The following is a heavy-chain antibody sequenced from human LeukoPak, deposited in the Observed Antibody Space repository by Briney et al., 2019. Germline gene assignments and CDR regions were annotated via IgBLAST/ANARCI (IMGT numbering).Heavy chain of an antibody. CDR2: IIPIFGTA. D-gene: IGHD3-22*01. Sequence: ASVKVSCKASGGTFSSYAISWVRQAPGQGLEWMGGIIPIFGTANYAQKFQGRVTITADESTSTAYMELSSLRSEDTAVYYCARGQKYGSGYTVTELGSGYFDYWGQGTLVTVSS. J-gene: IGHJ4*02. CDR3: ARGQKYGSGYTVTELGSGYFDY. V-gene: IGHV1-69*13. CDR1: GGTFSSYA.